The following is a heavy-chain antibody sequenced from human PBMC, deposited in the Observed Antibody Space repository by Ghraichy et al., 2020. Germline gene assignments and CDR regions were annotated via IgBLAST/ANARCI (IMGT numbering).Heavy chain of an antibody. CDR1: GFTFSSYE. D-gene: IGHD1-26*01. V-gene: IGHV3-48*03. CDR2: ISSSGSTI. Sequence: GGSLRLSCAASGFTFSSYEMNWVRQAPGKGLEWVSYISSSGSTIYYADSVKGRLTISRDNAKNSLYLQMNSLRAEDTAVYYCARVLGRGSYLEFGATGWFDPWGQGTLVTVSS. CDR3: ARVLGRGSYLEFGATGWFDP. J-gene: IGHJ5*02.